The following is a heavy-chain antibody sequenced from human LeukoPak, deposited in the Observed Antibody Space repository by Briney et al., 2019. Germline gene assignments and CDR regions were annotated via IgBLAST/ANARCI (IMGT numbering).Heavy chain of an antibody. CDR2: IYPGDSDT. V-gene: IGHV5-51*01. D-gene: IGHD6-6*01. CDR1: GYSFTSYW. J-gene: IGHJ6*03. CDR3: ARHRFTQYSGSHLYYYYMDV. Sequence: GESLKISCKGSGYSFTSYWIGWVRQMPGKGLEWMGIIYPGDSDTRYSPSFQGQVTISADKSISTAYLQWSSLKASDTAMYYCARHRFTQYSGSHLYYYYMDVWGKGTTVTVSS.